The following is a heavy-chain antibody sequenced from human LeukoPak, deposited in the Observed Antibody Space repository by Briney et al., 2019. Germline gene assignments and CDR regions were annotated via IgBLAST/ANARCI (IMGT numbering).Heavy chain of an antibody. Sequence: PSETLSLTCTVSGGSISSYYWSWIRQPPGKGLEWIGYIYYSGSTNYNPSLKSRVTISVDTSKNQFSLKLSSVTAADTAVYYCARGSYCGGDCYSLQHWGQGTLVTVSS. V-gene: IGHV4-59*01. J-gene: IGHJ1*01. CDR1: GGSISSYY. CDR3: ARGSYCGGDCYSLQH. CDR2: IYYSGST. D-gene: IGHD2-21*02.